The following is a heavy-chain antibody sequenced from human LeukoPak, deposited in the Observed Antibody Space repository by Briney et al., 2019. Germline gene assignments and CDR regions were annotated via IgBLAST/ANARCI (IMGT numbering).Heavy chain of an antibody. D-gene: IGHD3-10*01. J-gene: IGHJ6*02. Sequence: PGGSLRLSCAASGFTFSSYAMSWVRQAPGKGLEWVSAISGSGGSTYYADSVKGRFTISRDNSKNTLYLQMNSLRAEDTAVYYCAKGGWFGELSAAWDYYYYYGMDVWGQGTTVTVSS. V-gene: IGHV3-23*01. CDR2: ISGSGGST. CDR3: AKGGWFGELSAAWDYYYYYGMDV. CDR1: GFTFSSYA.